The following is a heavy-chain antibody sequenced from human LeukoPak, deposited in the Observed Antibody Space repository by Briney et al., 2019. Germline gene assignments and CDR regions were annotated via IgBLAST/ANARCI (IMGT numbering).Heavy chain of an antibody. Sequence: GGSRRLSCAASGFTFSSYGMDWVRQAPGKGLERWAFIRQVGNNKYYADSLKGRFTISRDNSQTTLYLPTARLRAEDTAVYYCAKAQKPLVVSEDFLTYYYYMDVWGNGAPVTVSS. V-gene: IGHV3-30*02. CDR2: IRQVGNNK. D-gene: IGHD6-13*01. CDR3: AKAQKPLVVSEDFLTYYYYMDV. J-gene: IGHJ6*03. CDR1: GFTFSSYG.